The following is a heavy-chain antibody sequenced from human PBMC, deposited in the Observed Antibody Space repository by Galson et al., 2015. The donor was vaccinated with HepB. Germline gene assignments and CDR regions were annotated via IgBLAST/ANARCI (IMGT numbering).Heavy chain of an antibody. J-gene: IGHJ5*02. V-gene: IGHV3-48*02. D-gene: IGHD3-22*01. CDR2: INVGSTTM. Sequence: SLRLSCAASGFTFSAYAMIWVRQAPGKGLEWVPYINVGSTTMYYADSVKGRFIISRDNAKNLLYLQMNSLRDEDTAVYYCARVSNSGYFASDLWGQGTLVTVSS. CDR3: ARVSNSGYFASDL. CDR1: GFTFSAYA.